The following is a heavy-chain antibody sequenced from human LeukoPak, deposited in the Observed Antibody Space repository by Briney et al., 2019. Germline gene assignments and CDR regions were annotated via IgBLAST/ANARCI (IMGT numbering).Heavy chain of an antibody. Sequence: PSETLSLTCTVSGGSISSSSYYWGWIRQPPGKGLEWIGSIYYSGSTYYNPSLKSRVTISVDTSKNQFSLKLRSVTAADTAVYYCARHTYYYGSGSYGEDAFDIWGQGTMVTVSS. CDR3: ARHTYYYGSGSYGEDAFDI. CDR2: IYYSGST. CDR1: GGSISSSSYY. V-gene: IGHV4-39*01. J-gene: IGHJ3*02. D-gene: IGHD3-10*01.